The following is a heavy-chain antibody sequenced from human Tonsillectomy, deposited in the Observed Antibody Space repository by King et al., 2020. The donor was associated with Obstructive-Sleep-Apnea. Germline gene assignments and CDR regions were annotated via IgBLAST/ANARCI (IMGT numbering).Heavy chain of an antibody. CDR1: GFTFSSYA. Sequence: VQLVESGGGLVQPGGSLRLSCAASGFTFSSYAMSWVRQAPGKGLEWVSAISGSGGSTYYADSVKGRFTISRDNSKNTLYLQMNSLRAEDTAVYYCAKDGFSRQAGTGWWCDYWGQGTLVTVSS. V-gene: IGHV3-23*04. CDR2: ISGSGGST. D-gene: IGHD6-19*01. CDR3: AKDGFSRQAGTGWWCDY. J-gene: IGHJ4*02.